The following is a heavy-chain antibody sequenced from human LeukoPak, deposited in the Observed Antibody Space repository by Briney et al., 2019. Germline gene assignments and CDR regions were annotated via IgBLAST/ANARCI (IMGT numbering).Heavy chain of an antibody. CDR2: ISAYNGNT. J-gene: IGHJ5*02. CDR3: ARGIYGGNPTAARP. Sequence: GASVKVSCKASGYTFTSDGISWVRQAPGQGLEWMGWISAYNGNTNYAQKLQGRVTMTTDTSTSTAYMELRSLRSDDTAVYYCARGIYGGNPTAARPWGQGTLVTVSS. D-gene: IGHD4-23*01. CDR1: GYTFTSDG. V-gene: IGHV1-18*01.